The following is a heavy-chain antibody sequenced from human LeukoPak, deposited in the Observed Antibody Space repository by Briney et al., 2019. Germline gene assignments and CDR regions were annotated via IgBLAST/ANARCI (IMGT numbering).Heavy chain of an antibody. Sequence: SETLSLTCTVSGGSISSSTYYWGWIRQPPGKGLEWIGSIYYSGSTYYNPSLKSRVTISVDTSKNHFSLKLSSVTAADTAVYYCARLDYDSSGYYSLNYFDYWGQGTLVTVSS. CDR2: IYYSGST. CDR3: ARLDYDSSGYYSLNYFDY. CDR1: GGSISSSTYY. D-gene: IGHD3-22*01. J-gene: IGHJ4*02. V-gene: IGHV4-39*02.